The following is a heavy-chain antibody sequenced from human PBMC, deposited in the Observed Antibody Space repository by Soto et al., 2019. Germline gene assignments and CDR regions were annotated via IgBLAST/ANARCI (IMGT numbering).Heavy chain of an antibody. CDR1: GGSFMGYY. V-gene: IGHV4-34*01. CDR3: ARDTAAAGTLIAVAGGFDY. Sequence: SEPLSLTSAVYGGSFMGYYWCWIRQPPGQGLEWIGEINHSGSTNYNPSLKSRVTISVDTSKNQFSLQLNSVTPEDTAVYYCARDTAAAGTLIAVAGGFDYRGQGTLVT. J-gene: IGHJ4*02. CDR2: INHSGST. D-gene: IGHD6-13*01.